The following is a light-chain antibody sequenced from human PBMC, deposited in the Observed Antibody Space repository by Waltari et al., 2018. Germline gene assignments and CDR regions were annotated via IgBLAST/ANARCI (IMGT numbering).Light chain of an antibody. Sequence: EIVMTPSPATLSVSPGDRATPYCRASQSISSNLAWYQHKPGQPPRLLVYGASTRATGFPARFSGSGSGTEFTLTISSLQSEDFAVYYCQQYSEWPYTFGQGTKLEIK. CDR1: QSISSN. V-gene: IGKV3-15*01. CDR2: GAS. CDR3: QQYSEWPYT. J-gene: IGKJ2*01.